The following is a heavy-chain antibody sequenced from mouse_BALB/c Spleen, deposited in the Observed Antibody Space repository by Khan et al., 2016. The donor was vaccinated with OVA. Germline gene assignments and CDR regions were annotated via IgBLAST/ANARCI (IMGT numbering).Heavy chain of an antibody. CDR2: IDPFSGGT. CDR1: GYSFTSYY. Sequence: VRLQQSGPELMKPGASVKISCKASGYSFTSYYIHWVKESHGKSLEWIGYIDPFSGGTTYNQKFKGKATLTVDKSSSTAYIHLSNLTSEDSAVYYWTRHGYVAWFTYWGQGTLVTVSA. V-gene: IGHV1S135*01. J-gene: IGHJ3*01. D-gene: IGHD2-2*01. CDR3: TRHGYVAWFTY.